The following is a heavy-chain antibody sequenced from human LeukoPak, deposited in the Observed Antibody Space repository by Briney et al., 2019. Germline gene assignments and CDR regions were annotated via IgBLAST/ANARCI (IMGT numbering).Heavy chain of an antibody. D-gene: IGHD3-22*01. CDR3: ARGTYYHDSSGPLV. CDR1: GGSISSGGYY. CDR2: IYYSGST. J-gene: IGHJ4*02. Sequence: SQTLSLTCTVSGGSISSGGYYWSWIRQHPGKGLEWLGYIYYSGSTYYNPSLKSRVTISVDTSKNQFSLKLSSVTAADTAVYYCARGTYYHDSSGPLVWGQGTLVTVSS. V-gene: IGHV4-31*03.